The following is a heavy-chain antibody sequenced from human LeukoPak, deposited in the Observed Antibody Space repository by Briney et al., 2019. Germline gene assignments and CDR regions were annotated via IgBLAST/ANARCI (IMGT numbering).Heavy chain of an antibody. CDR1: GGSISSYY. CDR2: IYYSGST. V-gene: IGHV4-59*01. J-gene: IGHJ4*02. Sequence: ESSETLSLTCTVSGGSISSYYWSWIRQPPGKGLEWIGYIYYSGSTNYNPSLKSRVTISVDTSKNQFSLKLSSVTAADTAVYYCARTRSGYDSSGYYYVGSFDYWAREPWSPSPQ. D-gene: IGHD3-22*01. CDR3: ARTRSGYDSSGYYYVGSFDY.